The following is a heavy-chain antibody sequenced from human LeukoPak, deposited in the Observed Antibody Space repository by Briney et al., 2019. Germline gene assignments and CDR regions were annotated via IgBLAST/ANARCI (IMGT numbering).Heavy chain of an antibody. CDR2: IYYSGST. Sequence: SETLSFTCTVSGGSISSGGYYWSWIRQHPGKGLEWIGYIYYSGSTYYNPSLKSRVTISVDTSKNQFSLKLSSVTAADTAVYYCARDGVRAELYYYGMDVWGQGTTVTVSS. CDR3: ARDGVRAELYYYGMDV. D-gene: IGHD3-3*01. CDR1: GGSISSGGYY. J-gene: IGHJ6*02. V-gene: IGHV4-31*03.